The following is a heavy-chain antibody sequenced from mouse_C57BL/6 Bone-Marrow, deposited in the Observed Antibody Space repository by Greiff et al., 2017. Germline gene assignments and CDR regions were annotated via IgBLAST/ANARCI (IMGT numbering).Heavy chain of an antibody. J-gene: IGHJ3*01. CDR2: IHPSDSDT. CDR3: AISAGSSYAWFAY. V-gene: IGHV1-74*01. Sequence: VQLQQPGAELVKPGASVKVSCKASGYTFTSYWMHWVKQRPGQGLEWIGRIHPSDSDTNYNQKFKGKATLTVDQSSSTAYMQLSSLTSEDSAVYYCAISAGSSYAWFAYWGQGTLVTVSA. CDR1: GYTFTSYW. D-gene: IGHD1-1*01.